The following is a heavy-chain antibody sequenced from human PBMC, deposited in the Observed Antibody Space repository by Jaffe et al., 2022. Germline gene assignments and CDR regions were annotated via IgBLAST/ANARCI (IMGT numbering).Heavy chain of an antibody. Sequence: QVQLVQSGAEVKKPGSSVKVSCKASGGTFSSYAISWVRQAPGQGLEWMGGIIPIFGTANYAQKFQGRVTITADESTSTAYMELSSLRSEDTAVYYCAIEGTYCSGGSCLASPDGLVFDYWGQGTLVTVSS. CDR1: GGTFSSYA. CDR3: AIEGTYCSGGSCLASPDGLVFDY. CDR2: IIPIFGTA. V-gene: IGHV1-69*01. D-gene: IGHD2-15*01. J-gene: IGHJ4*02.